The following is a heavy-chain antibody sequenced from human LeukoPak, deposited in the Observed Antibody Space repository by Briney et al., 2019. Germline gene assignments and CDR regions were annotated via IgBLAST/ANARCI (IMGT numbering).Heavy chain of an antibody. CDR1: GFTFSSYS. Sequence: QSGGSLRLSCAASGFTFSSYSMNWVRQAPGKGLEWVSSISSSSSYIYYADSVKGRFTISRDNAKNSLYLQMNSLRAEDTAVYYCARDLYSSGWLLFDYWGQGTLVTVSS. D-gene: IGHD6-19*01. V-gene: IGHV3-21*04. CDR2: ISSSSSYI. CDR3: ARDLYSSGWLLFDY. J-gene: IGHJ4*02.